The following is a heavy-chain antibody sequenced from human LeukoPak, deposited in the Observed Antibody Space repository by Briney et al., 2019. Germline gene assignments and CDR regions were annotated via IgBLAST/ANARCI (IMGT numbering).Heavy chain of an antibody. D-gene: IGHD5-12*01. Sequence: GGSLRLSCAASGFSFTDYWMSWVRQTPAKGLEFVATMNPDGRERNYMDSVKGRFTISRDNAKKSLYLEISRLRADHTAVCYLARHPGYSSFDLWGQGTQVTVST. CDR3: ARHPGYSSFDL. J-gene: IGHJ4*02. CDR1: GFSFTDYW. V-gene: IGHV3-7*01. CDR2: MNPDGRER.